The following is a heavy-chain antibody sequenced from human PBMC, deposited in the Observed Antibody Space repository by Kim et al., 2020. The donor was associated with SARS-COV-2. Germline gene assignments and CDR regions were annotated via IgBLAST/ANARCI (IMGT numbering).Heavy chain of an antibody. V-gene: IGHV3-66*01. J-gene: IGHJ4*02. Sequence: YYAESVRERFTISRDNSEKLVFLQMNRLRVKGTAVYYCARGGPGPYFFDYWSQGTLVTVSS. CDR3: ARGGPGPYFFDY. D-gene: IGHD2-8*02.